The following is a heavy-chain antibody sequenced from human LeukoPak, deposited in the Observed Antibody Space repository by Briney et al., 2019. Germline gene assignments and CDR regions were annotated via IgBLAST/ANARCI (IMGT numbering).Heavy chain of an antibody. V-gene: IGHV4-59*01. J-gene: IGHJ3*02. D-gene: IGHD5-18*01. CDR3: ARSGYRYGADALDI. Sequence: SETLSLTCTVSGDSISSYYWSWIRHPPGQGLERIGYIYYSGSTKYKPSLKSRVNISVDTSKNQFSLKLSSVTAADTAVYYCARSGYRYGADALDIWGQGTMVTVSS. CDR1: GDSISSYY. CDR2: IYYSGST.